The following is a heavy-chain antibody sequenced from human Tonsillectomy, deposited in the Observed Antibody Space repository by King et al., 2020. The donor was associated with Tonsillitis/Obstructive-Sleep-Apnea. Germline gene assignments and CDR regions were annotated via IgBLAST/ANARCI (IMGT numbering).Heavy chain of an antibody. V-gene: IGHV4-59*08. CDR3: ARHIPDLWSGYSGY. D-gene: IGHD3-3*01. Sequence: QLQESGPGLVKPSETLSLTCTVSGGSISSYYWSWIRQPPGKGLEWIGYIYYSGSTNYNPSLKSRVTISVDTSKNQFSLKLSSVTAADTAVYYCARHIPDLWSGYSGYWGQGTLVTVSS. CDR1: GGSISSYY. CDR2: IYYSGST. J-gene: IGHJ4*02.